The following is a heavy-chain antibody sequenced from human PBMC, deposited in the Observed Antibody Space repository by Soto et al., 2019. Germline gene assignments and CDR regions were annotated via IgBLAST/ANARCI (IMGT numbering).Heavy chain of an antibody. V-gene: IGHV4-59*08. CDR3: VRQGIGILHGLVDV. CDR1: SGPSSSHN. J-gene: IGHJ6*02. D-gene: IGHD3-10*01. Sequence: QVQLQQSGPGLVKPSETLSLTCSVSSGPSSSHNWGWIRQPPGRGLEWIGYVYSTGGTSYNPSLKSRVTISADTSTNHISLTLTSVTAADTAVYYCVRQGIGILHGLVDVWGQGTTVRVSS. CDR2: VYSTGGT.